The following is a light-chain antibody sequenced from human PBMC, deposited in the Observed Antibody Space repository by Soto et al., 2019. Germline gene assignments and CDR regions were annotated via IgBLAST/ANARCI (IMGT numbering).Light chain of an antibody. J-gene: IGLJ3*02. CDR3: SSYTSSSTPQVV. Sequence: QSALTQPASVSGSPGQSITISCTGTSSDVGAYNYVSWYQQHPGKAPKLMIYEVSNRPSGISNRFSGSKSGNTASLTISGLQAEDEADYHCSSYTSSSTPQVVFGGGTKLTVL. V-gene: IGLV2-14*01. CDR1: SSDVGAYNY. CDR2: EVS.